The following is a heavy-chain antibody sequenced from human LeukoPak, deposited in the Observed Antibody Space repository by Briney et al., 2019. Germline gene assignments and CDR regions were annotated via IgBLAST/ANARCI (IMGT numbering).Heavy chain of an antibody. Sequence: GGSLRLSCAASGFTFSSYGMHCVRQAPGKGLEWVAVISYDGSNKYYADSVKGRFTISRDNSKNTLYLQMNSLRAEDTAVYYCAKLPGHYYDSSGTTPGAFDIWGQGTMVTVSS. CDR2: ISYDGSNK. J-gene: IGHJ3*02. CDR1: GFTFSSYG. V-gene: IGHV3-30*18. CDR3: AKLPGHYYDSSGTTPGAFDI. D-gene: IGHD3-22*01.